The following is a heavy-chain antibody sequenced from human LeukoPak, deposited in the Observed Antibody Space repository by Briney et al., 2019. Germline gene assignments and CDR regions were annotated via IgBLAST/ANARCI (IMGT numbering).Heavy chain of an antibody. CDR2: ISYDGSNK. D-gene: IGHD6-19*01. Sequence: GGSLRLSCAASGFTFSSYGMHWVRQAPGKGLEWVAVISYDGSNKYYADSVKGRFTISRDNSKNTLYLQMNSLRAEDTAVYHCARLKAVAGTLNYFDYWGQGTLVTVSS. J-gene: IGHJ4*02. V-gene: IGHV3-30*03. CDR1: GFTFSSYG. CDR3: ARLKAVAGTLNYFDY.